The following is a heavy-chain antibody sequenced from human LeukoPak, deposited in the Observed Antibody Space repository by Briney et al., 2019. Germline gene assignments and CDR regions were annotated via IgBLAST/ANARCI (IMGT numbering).Heavy chain of an antibody. Sequence: GGSLRLSCEASGFTFSNYAMNWVRQAPGKGVEWVSGISGSGSNTYDADSVKGRFTISRDNSKNTVFLQMNSLRDEDTAVYYCANPWGSAWWYFDLWGRGTLVTVSS. CDR3: ANPWGSAWWYFDL. V-gene: IGHV3-23*01. CDR2: ISGSGSNT. J-gene: IGHJ2*01. D-gene: IGHD7-27*01. CDR1: GFTFSNYA.